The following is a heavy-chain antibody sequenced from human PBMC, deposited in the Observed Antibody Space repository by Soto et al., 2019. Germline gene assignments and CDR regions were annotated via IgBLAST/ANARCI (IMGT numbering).Heavy chain of an antibody. CDR2: IYSGGST. J-gene: IGHJ4*02. D-gene: IGHD3-22*01. V-gene: IGHV3-53*01. CDR3: ARAGTYYDSSGYFPY. CDR1: GFTVSSNY. Sequence: EVQLVESGGGLIQPGGSLRLSCAASGFTVSSNYMSWVRQAPGKGLEWVSVIYSGGSTYYADSVKGRFTISRDNSKNRLYRQMNSLRAEDTAVYYCARAGTYYDSSGYFPYWGQGTLVTVSS.